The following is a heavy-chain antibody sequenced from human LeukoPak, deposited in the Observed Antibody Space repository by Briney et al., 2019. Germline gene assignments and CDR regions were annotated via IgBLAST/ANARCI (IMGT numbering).Heavy chain of an antibody. Sequence: GGSLRLSCAASGFTFDDYAMHWVRQAPGEGLEWVSGISWNSGSIGYADSVKGRFTISRDNAKNSLYLQMNSLRAEDTALYYCAKGPGVSSGYDYWGQGTLVTVSS. V-gene: IGHV3-9*01. D-gene: IGHD3-22*01. CDR2: ISWNSGSI. J-gene: IGHJ4*02. CDR1: GFTFDDYA. CDR3: AKGPGVSSGYDY.